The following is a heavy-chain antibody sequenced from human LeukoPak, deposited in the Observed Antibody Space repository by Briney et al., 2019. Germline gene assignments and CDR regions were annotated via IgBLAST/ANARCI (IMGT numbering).Heavy chain of an antibody. CDR3: ARSGLSRFGF. J-gene: IGHJ4*02. Sequence: GGSLRLSCAVSGFTFSSYSMNWVRQAPGKGLQWVSAFSGSGGSTYYADSVKGRFTISRDNSRNTLYLQMNSLRAEDTAVYYCARSGLSRFGFWGQGTLVTVSS. D-gene: IGHD2/OR15-2a*01. CDR2: FSGSGGST. CDR1: GFTFSSYS. V-gene: IGHV3-23*01.